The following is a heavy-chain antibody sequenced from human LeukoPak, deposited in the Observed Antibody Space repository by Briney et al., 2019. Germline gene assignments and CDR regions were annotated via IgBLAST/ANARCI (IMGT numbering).Heavy chain of an antibody. CDR2: IYYSGST. D-gene: IGHD6-13*01. CDR3: ARDAVSSWRWFDP. Sequence: SETLSLTCTVSGGSISSSSHYWGWIRQPPGKGLEWIGSIYYSGSTNYNPSLKSRVTISVDTSKNQFSLKLSSVTAADTAVYYCARDAVSSWRWFDPWGQGTLVTVSS. J-gene: IGHJ5*02. V-gene: IGHV4-39*07. CDR1: GGSISSSSHY.